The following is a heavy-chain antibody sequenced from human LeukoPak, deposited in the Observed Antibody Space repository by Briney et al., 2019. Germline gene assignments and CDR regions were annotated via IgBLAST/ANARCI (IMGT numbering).Heavy chain of an antibody. J-gene: IGHJ4*02. D-gene: IGHD4-23*01. V-gene: IGHV4-39*01. CDR2: IFYSGTT. Sequence: SETLSLTCTVAGGATSSSNYYWAWIRQPPGKGLERIGSIFYSGTTHYNPSLKSRVTISVDTSKNQFSLNLTSVTAADTAVYDCAQLSNYVGHSGDGYWGQGALDTV. CDR3: AQLSNYVGHSGDGY. CDR1: GGATSSSNYY.